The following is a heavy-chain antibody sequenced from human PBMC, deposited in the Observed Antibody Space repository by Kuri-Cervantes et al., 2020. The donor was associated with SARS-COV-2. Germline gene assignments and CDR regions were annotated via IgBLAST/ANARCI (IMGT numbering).Heavy chain of an antibody. D-gene: IGHD6-6*01. J-gene: IGHJ4*02. CDR2: INPNSGGT. CDR3: AREGSRSSSHPVYY. CDR1: GYTFTGYY. V-gene: IGHV1-2*02. Sequence: ASVKVSCKASGYTFTGYYMHWVRQAPGQGLEWMGWINPNSGGTNYAQKFQGRVTMTRDTSISTAYMELSRLRPDDTAVYYCAREGSRSSSHPVYYWGQGTLVTVSS.